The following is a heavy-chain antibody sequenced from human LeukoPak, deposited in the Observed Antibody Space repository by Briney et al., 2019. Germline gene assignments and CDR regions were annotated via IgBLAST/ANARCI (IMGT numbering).Heavy chain of an antibody. V-gene: IGHV4-59*01. CDR1: GGSISSYY. CDR2: IYYSGST. CDR3: ARDGDSSSWYRSGWFDP. Sequence: PSETLSLTCTVSGGSISSYYWSWIRQPPGKGLEWIGYIYYSGSTNYNPSLKSRVTISVDTSKNQFSLKLSSVTAADTAVYYCARDGDSSSWYRSGWFDPWGQGTLVTVSS. J-gene: IGHJ5*02. D-gene: IGHD6-13*01.